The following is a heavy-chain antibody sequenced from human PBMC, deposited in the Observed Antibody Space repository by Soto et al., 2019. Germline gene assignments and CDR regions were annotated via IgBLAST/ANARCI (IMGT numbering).Heavy chain of an antibody. CDR1: GYTFSDYY. Sequence: QVQLVESGGDLVKPGGSLRLSCAASGYTFSDYYMSWIRQAPGKGLEWISYIDTSGTKIYYADSVKGRFTITRDNAKNSLYLEMNTLRAEDTAVYYCASHYDIWSGYLSPVDYWGQGTLVTVSS. D-gene: IGHD3-3*01. CDR3: ASHYDIWSGYLSPVDY. V-gene: IGHV3-11*01. J-gene: IGHJ4*02. CDR2: IDTSGTKI.